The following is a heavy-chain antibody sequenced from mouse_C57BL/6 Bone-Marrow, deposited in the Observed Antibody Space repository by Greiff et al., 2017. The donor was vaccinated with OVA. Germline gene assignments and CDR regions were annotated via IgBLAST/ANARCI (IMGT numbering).Heavy chain of an antibody. V-gene: IGHV7-3*01. CDR3: ARYIRTAGYFDV. Sequence: EVKVEESGGGLVQPGGSLSLSCAASGFTFTDYYMSWVRQPPGKALEWLGFIRNKANGYTTEYSASVKGRFTISRDNSQSILYLQMNALRAEDSATYYCARYIRTAGYFDVWGTGTTVTVSS. CDR2: IRNKANGYTT. CDR1: GFTFTDYY. J-gene: IGHJ1*03.